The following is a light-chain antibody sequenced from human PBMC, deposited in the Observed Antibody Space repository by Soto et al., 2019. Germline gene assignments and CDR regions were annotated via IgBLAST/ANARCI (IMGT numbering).Light chain of an antibody. CDR3: QQYDSSRT. Sequence: EIVLTQSPGTLSLSPGERVTLSCRASQSVDSRFLAWYQQKPGQAPRLLVYGASIRATGIPGRFSGSWSGTDFTLSIRRLEPEDFAEYYCQQYDSSRTFGQGPKVEMK. CDR1: QSVDSRF. CDR2: GAS. V-gene: IGKV3-20*01. J-gene: IGKJ1*01.